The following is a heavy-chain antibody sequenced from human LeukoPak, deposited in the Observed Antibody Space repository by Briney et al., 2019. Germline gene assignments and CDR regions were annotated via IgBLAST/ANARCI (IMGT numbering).Heavy chain of an antibody. D-gene: IGHD3-3*01. Sequence: GASVKVSCKASGYTFTGYYMHWVRQAPGQGLEWMGWINPNSGGTNYAQKFQGRVTMTRDTSISTAYMELSRLRSDDTAVYYCARDRTDRLWSGYVWASANVNLDVWGKGTTVTVSS. CDR2: INPNSGGT. CDR1: GYTFTGYY. J-gene: IGHJ6*04. V-gene: IGHV1-2*02. CDR3: ARDRTDRLWSGYVWASANVNLDV.